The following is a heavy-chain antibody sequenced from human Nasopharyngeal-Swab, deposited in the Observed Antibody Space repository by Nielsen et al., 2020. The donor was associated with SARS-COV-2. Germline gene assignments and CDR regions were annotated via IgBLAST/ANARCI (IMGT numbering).Heavy chain of an antibody. Sequence: ASVKVSCKASGFTFSHYFMHWVRQAPGQGLEWMGVITPSGGATNYARKFRGRVTMTRDPSTSTVYLDLSSQKSEDTAVYFCASEPGGMAAPGKHFDPWGQGTLVTVSS. D-gene: IGHD6-13*01. CDR1: GFTFSHYF. CDR2: ITPSGGAT. V-gene: IGHV1-46*01. CDR3: ASEPGGMAAPGKHFDP. J-gene: IGHJ5*02.